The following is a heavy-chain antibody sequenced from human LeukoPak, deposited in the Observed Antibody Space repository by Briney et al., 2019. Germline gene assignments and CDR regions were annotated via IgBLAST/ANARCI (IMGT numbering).Heavy chain of an antibody. Sequence: QTLSLTCAISGDSVSSNSAAWNWITQSPSRGLEWLGRTYYRSKWYNDYAVSVKSRITINPDTSKNQFSLQLNSVTPEDTAIYYCARGLHSSFGSWGQGTLVTVSS. CDR3: ARGLHSSFGS. V-gene: IGHV6-1*01. J-gene: IGHJ4*02. CDR1: GDSVSSNSAA. D-gene: IGHD4-11*01. CDR2: TYYRSKWYN.